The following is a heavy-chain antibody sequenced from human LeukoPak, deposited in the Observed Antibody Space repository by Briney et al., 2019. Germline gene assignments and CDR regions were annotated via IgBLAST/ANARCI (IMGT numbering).Heavy chain of an antibody. Sequence: SETLSLTCTVSGGSISSYYWSWIRQPAGKGLEWIGRIYTSGSTNYNPSLKSRVTISVDTSKNQFSLKLSSVTAADTAVYYCARRTYCSSTSCYARNAFDIWGQGTMVTVSS. J-gene: IGHJ3*02. D-gene: IGHD2-2*01. V-gene: IGHV4-4*07. CDR2: IYTSGST. CDR1: GGSISSYY. CDR3: ARRTYCSSTSCYARNAFDI.